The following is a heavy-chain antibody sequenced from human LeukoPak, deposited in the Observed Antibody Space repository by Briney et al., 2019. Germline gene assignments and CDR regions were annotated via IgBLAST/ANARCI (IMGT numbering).Heavy chain of an antibody. CDR1: GFTFSDSY. Sequence: PGGSLRLSCAASGFTFSDSYLSWIRQAPGKGLEWVSYISSSSSTTYYADSVKGRFTISRDNAKNSLYLQMNSLRAEDTAVYYCARDLGDYYYYYMDVWGKGTTVTVSS. D-gene: IGHD3-16*01. J-gene: IGHJ6*03. CDR3: ARDLGDYYYYYMDV. V-gene: IGHV3-11*04. CDR2: ISSSSSTT.